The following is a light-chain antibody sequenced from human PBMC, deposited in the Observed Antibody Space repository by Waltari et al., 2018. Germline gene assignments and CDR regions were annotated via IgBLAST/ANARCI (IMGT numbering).Light chain of an antibody. CDR2: TDS. CDR3: QSAHSNGSDVV. Sequence: SYELTQPPSVSVSPGPTARITCSGDALSKQFGYWYQQKSGRAPVLMIYTDSGRPSGIPERFSGSSSGTTVTLTISAVQPEDEADYYCQSAHSNGSDVVFGGGTKLTVL. CDR1: ALSKQF. J-gene: IGLJ2*01. V-gene: IGLV3-25*03.